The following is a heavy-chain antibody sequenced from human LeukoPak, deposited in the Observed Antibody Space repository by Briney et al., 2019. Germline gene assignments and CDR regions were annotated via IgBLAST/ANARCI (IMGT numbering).Heavy chain of an antibody. J-gene: IGHJ4*02. V-gene: IGHV1-18*04. CDR3: ARGEYCSSISCYELYYFDY. Sequence: ASVKVSCKASGYTFTGYYMHWVRQAPGQGLEWMGWISAYNGNTNYAQKLQGRVTMTTDTSTSTAYMELRSLRSDDTAVYYCARGEYCSSISCYELYYFDYWGQGTLVTVSS. CDR1: GYTFTGYY. D-gene: IGHD2-2*01. CDR2: ISAYNGNT.